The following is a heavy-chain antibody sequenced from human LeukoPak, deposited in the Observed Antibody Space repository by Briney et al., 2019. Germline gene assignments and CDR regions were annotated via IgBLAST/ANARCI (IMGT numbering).Heavy chain of an antibody. CDR1: GYTLTELS. J-gene: IGHJ3*02. V-gene: IGHV1-24*01. D-gene: IGHD6-19*01. CDR3: ATRSEAVADPNDAFDI. Sequence: ASVKVSCKVSGYTLTELSMHWVRQAPGKGLEWKGGFDPEDGETIYAQKFQGRVTMTEDTSTDTAYMELSSLRSEDTAVYYCATRSEAVADPNDAFDIWGQGTMVTVSS. CDR2: FDPEDGET.